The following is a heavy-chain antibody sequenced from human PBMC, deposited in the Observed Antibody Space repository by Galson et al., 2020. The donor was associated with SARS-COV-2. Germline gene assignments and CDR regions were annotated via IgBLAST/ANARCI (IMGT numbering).Heavy chain of an antibody. D-gene: IGHD2-15*01. CDR2: ITAAGGNT. V-gene: IGHV1-3*01. Sequence: ASVKVSCKASGYSFTTYPMQWVRQAPGQRLEWMGWITAAGGNTKYSPKFQGRLTFTRDTPASTAYMELSSLRPEDTAVYYCAREYCSDSNCPYNWGAFDIWGQGTMVTVSS. J-gene: IGHJ3*02. CDR1: GYSFTTYP. CDR3: AREYCSDSNCPYNWGAFDI.